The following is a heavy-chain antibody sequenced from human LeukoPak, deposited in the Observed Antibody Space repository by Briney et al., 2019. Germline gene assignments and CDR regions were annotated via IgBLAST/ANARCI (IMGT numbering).Heavy chain of an antibody. CDR2: NTSDGSST. CDR1: GLTFSSYW. V-gene: IGHV3-74*01. CDR3: ARVGCRGGSCASRGDYYYGMDV. D-gene: IGHD2-15*01. J-gene: IGHJ6*02. Sequence: GRSLRLFRAASGLTFSSYWMHWARQAPGKGPVWVTRNTSDGSSTTYADSVKARYTISRDNANNTLYLQMDSLRGEDTAVYFCARVGCRGGSCASRGDYYYGMDVWGQGTTVTVSS.